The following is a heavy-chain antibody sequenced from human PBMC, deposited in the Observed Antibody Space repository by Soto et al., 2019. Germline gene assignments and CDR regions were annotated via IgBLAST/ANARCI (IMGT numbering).Heavy chain of an antibody. CDR2: INPNSGGT. CDR1: GYTFTGYY. D-gene: IGHD1-7*01. CDR3: ARDLRTGTTFAEIWFDP. Sequence: ASVKVSCKASGYTFTGYYMHWVRQAPGQGLEWMGWINPNSGGTNYAQKFQGRVTMTRDTSISTAYMELSRLRSDDTAVYYCARDLRTGTTFAEIWFDPWGQGTLVTVYS. V-gene: IGHV1-2*02. J-gene: IGHJ5*02.